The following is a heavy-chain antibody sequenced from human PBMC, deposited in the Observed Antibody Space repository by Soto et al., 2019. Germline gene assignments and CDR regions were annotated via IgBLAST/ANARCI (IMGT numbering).Heavy chain of an antibody. J-gene: IGHJ6*02. CDR2: ISGSGGST. D-gene: IGHD3-3*01. CDR3: ARDHHDFWSGYYPTGGYYGMDV. V-gene: IGHV3-23*01. Sequence: EVQLLESGGGLVQPGGSLRISCVASGLTFSSYAMRWVRQAPGKGLEWVSGISGSGGSTYYADSVKGRFAVSRDTSKNTLYLQMNRLRAEDTAVYYCARDHHDFWSGYYPTGGYYGMDVWGQGTTVTVSS. CDR1: GLTFSSYA.